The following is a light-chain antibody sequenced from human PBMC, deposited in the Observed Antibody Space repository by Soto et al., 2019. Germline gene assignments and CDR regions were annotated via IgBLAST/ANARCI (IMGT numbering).Light chain of an antibody. CDR3: MQPLQSWT. J-gene: IGKJ1*01. CDR1: QSLLHSNGYNY. V-gene: IGKV2-28*01. Sequence: DIVMTHSALSLPVTPVEPASISCRSSQSLLHSNGYNYLDWYLQKPGQSPQLLIYLGSNRASGVPDRFSGSGSGTDFTLKISRVEAEDVGVYYCMQPLQSWTFGQGTKVDIK. CDR2: LGS.